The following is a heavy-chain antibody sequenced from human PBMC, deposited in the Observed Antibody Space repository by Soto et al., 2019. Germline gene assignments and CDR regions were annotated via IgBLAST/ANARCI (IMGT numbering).Heavy chain of an antibody. CDR1: GGTFSSYA. J-gene: IGHJ5*02. V-gene: IGHV1-69*01. D-gene: IGHD2-15*01. CDR2: IIPIFGTA. CDR3: AVALDIVVVVAATRGYWFDP. Sequence: QVQLVQSGAEVKKPGSSVKVSCKASGGTFSSYAISWVRQAPGQGLEWMGGIIPIFGTANYAQKFQGRVTITADESTSTAYKELSSLRSEDTAVYYCAVALDIVVVVAATRGYWFDPWGQGTLVTVSS.